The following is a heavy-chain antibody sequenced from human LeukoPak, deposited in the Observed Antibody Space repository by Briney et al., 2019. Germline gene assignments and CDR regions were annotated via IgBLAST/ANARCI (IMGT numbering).Heavy chain of an antibody. CDR3: ARAAVVAGSTETFDP. J-gene: IGHJ5*02. Sequence: INTKSGATNYAEKFQGTVTMTRDTSISTAYMELSRLRSDDSAVYYCARAAVVAGSTETFDPWGQGTLVTVSS. D-gene: IGHD6-19*01. V-gene: IGHV1-2*02. CDR2: INTKSGAT.